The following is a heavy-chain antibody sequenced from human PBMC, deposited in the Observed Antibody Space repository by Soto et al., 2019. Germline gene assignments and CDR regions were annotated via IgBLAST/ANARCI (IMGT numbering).Heavy chain of an antibody. CDR2: ISYDGSNK. D-gene: IGHD6-13*01. J-gene: IGHJ3*02. V-gene: IGHV3-30*18. CDR1: GFTFSSYG. CDR3: AKDERIAAAGTLVILGAFDI. Sequence: QVQLVESGGGVVQPGRSLRLSCAASGFTFSSYGMHWVRQAPGKGLEWVAVISYDGSNKYYADSVKGRFTISRDNSKNTLYLQMNSLRAEDTAVYYCAKDERIAAAGTLVILGAFDIWGQGTMVTVSS.